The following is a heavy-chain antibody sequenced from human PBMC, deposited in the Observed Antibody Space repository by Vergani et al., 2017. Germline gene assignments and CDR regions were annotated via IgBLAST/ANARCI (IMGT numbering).Heavy chain of an antibody. Sequence: EVQLVESGGGLVQPGGSLRLSCAASGFTFSSYWMSWVRQAPGKGLGWVANIKQEGSEKYYVDSVKGRFTISRDNAKNSLYLQMNSLRAEDTAVYYCARGDSSSWYGFSYYHYYMDVWGKGTTVTVSS. CDR2: IKQEGSEK. D-gene: IGHD6-13*01. V-gene: IGHV3-7*01. J-gene: IGHJ6*03. CDR1: GFTFSSYW. CDR3: ARGDSSSWYGFSYYHYYMDV.